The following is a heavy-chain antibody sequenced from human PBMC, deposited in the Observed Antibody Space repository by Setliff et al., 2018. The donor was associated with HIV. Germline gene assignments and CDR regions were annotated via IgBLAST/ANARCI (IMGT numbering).Heavy chain of an antibody. CDR3: ARGGTSSNWFDP. V-gene: IGHV4-39*07. J-gene: IGHJ5*02. CDR2: FHYSGST. Sequence: SETLSLTCIVSGASVNSGSYYWGWIRQPPGKGLEWIGSFHYSGSTSYNPSLRSRVTISLDTSKNQLSLKLTSVTAADTAVYYCARGGTSSNWFDPWG. CDR1: GASVNSGSYY. D-gene: IGHD2-2*01.